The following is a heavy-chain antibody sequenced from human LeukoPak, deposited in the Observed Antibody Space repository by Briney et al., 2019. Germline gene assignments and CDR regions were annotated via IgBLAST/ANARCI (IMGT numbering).Heavy chain of an antibody. V-gene: IGHV6-1*01. CDR2: TYYRSKWYN. CDR1: GDSVSSNSAA. Sequence: SQTLSLTCAISGDSVSSNSAAWNWIGQSPSRGLEWLGRTYYRSKWYNDYAVSVKSRITINPDTSKNRFSLQVSSVTPEDTAVYYCARVLGTTKQLGGYYFDYWGQGTLVTVSS. D-gene: IGHD6-13*01. J-gene: IGHJ4*02. CDR3: ARVLGTTKQLGGYYFDY.